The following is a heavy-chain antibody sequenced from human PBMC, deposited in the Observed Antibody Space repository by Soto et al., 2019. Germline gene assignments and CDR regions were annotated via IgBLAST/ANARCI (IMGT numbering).Heavy chain of an antibody. CDR3: AAKSGYPYYFDY. CDR1: GGAFSTLA. D-gene: IGHD3-3*01. V-gene: IGHV1-69*01. Sequence: QVQLVQSGAEVKKPGSSVRVSCEASGGAFSTLAINWVRQAPGQGLEWMGGIIPVFVSTHYAQKFQGRITIIPDPSAHTAYLELSSLGSGDTAVYYCAAKSGYPYYFDYWGQGTLVTVSS. J-gene: IGHJ4*02. CDR2: IIPVFVST.